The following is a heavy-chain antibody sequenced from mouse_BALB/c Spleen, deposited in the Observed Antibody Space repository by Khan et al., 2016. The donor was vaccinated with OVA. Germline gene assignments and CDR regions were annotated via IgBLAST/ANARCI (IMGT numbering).Heavy chain of an antibody. J-gene: IGHJ3*01. D-gene: IGHD4-1*01. CDR1: GYAFTNYL. Sequence: QVQLQQSGAELVRPGTSVKVSCKASGYAFTNYLIEWVKQRPGQGLEWIGVINPGSGGTNYNEKFKGKATLTADKSSSTAYMQLSSLTSDDSAVYFYAREDGTSFAYWGQGTLVTVSA. V-gene: IGHV1-54*01. CDR2: INPGSGGT. CDR3: AREDGTSFAY.